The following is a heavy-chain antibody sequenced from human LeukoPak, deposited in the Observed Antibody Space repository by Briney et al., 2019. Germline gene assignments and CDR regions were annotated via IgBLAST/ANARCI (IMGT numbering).Heavy chain of an antibody. J-gene: IGHJ4*02. V-gene: IGHV3-21*01. D-gene: IGHD6-6*01. CDR1: GFTFSSYS. Sequence: GGSLRLSCAASGFTFSSYSMNWVRQAPGKGLEWVSSISSSSNYIYYADSVKGRFTISRDNAKNSLYLQMNSLRAEDTAVYYCAREGSIAALRPYYFDYWGQGTLVTVSS. CDR3: AREGSIAALRPYYFDY. CDR2: ISSSSNYI.